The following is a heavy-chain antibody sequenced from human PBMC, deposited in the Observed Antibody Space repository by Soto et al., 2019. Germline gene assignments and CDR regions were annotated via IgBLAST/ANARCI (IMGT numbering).Heavy chain of an antibody. Sequence: EVQLVESGGALVQPGGSLRLSCAASGFTFTTYYMTWVRQAPGKGLEWVASIKNDGSEQYYVDSVKGRFTISRDNAKNSLYLQMNSLRVGDTALYYCSRENWFQDYWGQGTLVPVSS. V-gene: IGHV3-7*03. CDR2: IKNDGSEQ. J-gene: IGHJ4*02. CDR1: GFTFTTYY. D-gene: IGHD3-10*01. CDR3: SRENWFQDY.